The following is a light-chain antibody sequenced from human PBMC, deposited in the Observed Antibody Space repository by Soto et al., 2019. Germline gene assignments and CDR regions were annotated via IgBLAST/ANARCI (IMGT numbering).Light chain of an antibody. CDR3: LQTYSLPVA. J-gene: IGKJ4*01. V-gene: IGKV1-39*01. CDR1: QSIGSH. Sequence: IQVTQSPSSLSASVGDRVTITCRASQSIGSHLNWYRQKPGTAPNLLIHGASSLHGGVPSRFSGSGSGTDFTLTISALQREDFATYYCLQTYSLPVAFGGGTKVEN. CDR2: GAS.